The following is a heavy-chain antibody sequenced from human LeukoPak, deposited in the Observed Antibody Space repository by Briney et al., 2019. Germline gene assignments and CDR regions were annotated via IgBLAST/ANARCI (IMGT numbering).Heavy chain of an antibody. J-gene: IGHJ6*04. V-gene: IGHV3-23*01. Sequence: GGSLRLSCAASGFTFNNFAMSWVRQAPGKGLEWVSGISGSGGNTHYADSVKGRFTISRDNSKNTLYLQMNSLRAEDTAVYYCASDYGDSPSYYYGMDVWGKGTTVTVSS. CDR1: GFTFNNFA. D-gene: IGHD4-17*01. CDR3: ASDYGDSPSYYYGMDV. CDR2: ISGSGGNT.